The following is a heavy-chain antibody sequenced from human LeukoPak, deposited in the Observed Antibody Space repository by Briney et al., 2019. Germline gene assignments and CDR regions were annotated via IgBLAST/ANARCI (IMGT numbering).Heavy chain of an antibody. D-gene: IGHD1-7*01. CDR2: IKQDGSEK. CDR1: GFAFSNYW. Sequence: GGSLRLSRAASGFAFSNYWMSWVRQAPGKGLEWVANIKQDGSEKYYVNSVKGRFTISRDNAKNSLYLQMNSLRAEDTAIYYCAREDDWNYEDYWGQGTLVTVSS. J-gene: IGHJ4*02. CDR3: AREDDWNYEDY. V-gene: IGHV3-7*01.